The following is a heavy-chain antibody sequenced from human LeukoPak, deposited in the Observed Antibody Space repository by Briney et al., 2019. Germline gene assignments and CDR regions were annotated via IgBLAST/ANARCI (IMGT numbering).Heavy chain of an antibody. Sequence: GGSLRLSCAASGFTFTNAWMSWVRQAPGKGLEWISAVSGSGDRTYYAGSVKGRFTTSRDNSKNIVYLRMNSLRAEDTAVYFCANSRGYGSGNLWGQGTLVTVSS. V-gene: IGHV3-23*01. CDR2: VSGSGDRT. CDR3: ANSRGYGSGNL. CDR1: GFTFTNAW. J-gene: IGHJ4*02. D-gene: IGHD3-10*01.